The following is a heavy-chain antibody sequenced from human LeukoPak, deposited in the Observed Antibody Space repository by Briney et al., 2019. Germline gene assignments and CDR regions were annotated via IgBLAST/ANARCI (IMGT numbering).Heavy chain of an antibody. CDR1: GVSISSYY. Sequence: SETLSLTCTVSGVSISSYYWSWIRQPPGKGLEWSGYIYYSGSTNYNPSLKSRVTISVDKSKKRFSLRLRSMTAADTAVYYCARSGWEPHFDYWGQGTLVTVSS. CDR3: ARSGWEPHFDY. J-gene: IGHJ4*02. D-gene: IGHD1-26*01. V-gene: IGHV4-59*01. CDR2: IYYSGST.